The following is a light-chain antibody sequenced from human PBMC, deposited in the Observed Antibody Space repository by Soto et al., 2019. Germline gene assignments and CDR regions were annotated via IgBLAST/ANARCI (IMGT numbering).Light chain of an antibody. CDR1: SSDVGGYNY. CDR2: DVS. V-gene: IGLV2-14*03. CDR3: CSYTTSRTYV. J-gene: IGLJ1*01. Sequence: QCARPQPSYGSGSAGEAIAIPCTETSSDVGGYNYVSWYQQHPGKAPKLMIYDVSNRPSGVSNRFSGSKSGNTASLTISGLQAEDEADYYCCSYTTSRTYVFGTGTKVTVL.